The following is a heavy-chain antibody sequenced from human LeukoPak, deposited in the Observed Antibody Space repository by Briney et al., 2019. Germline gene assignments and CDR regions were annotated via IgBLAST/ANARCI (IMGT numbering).Heavy chain of an antibody. V-gene: IGHV1-69*13. J-gene: IGHJ6*02. D-gene: IGHD6-25*01. CDR2: IIPIFGTA. CDR1: GYTFTSYG. CDR3: AREAAAGDYYYYGMDV. Sequence: SVKVSCKASGYTFTSYGISWVRQAPGQGLEWMGGIIPIFGTANYAQKFQGRVTITADESTSTAYMELSSLRSEDTAVYYCAREAAAGDYYYYGMDVWGQGTTVTVSS.